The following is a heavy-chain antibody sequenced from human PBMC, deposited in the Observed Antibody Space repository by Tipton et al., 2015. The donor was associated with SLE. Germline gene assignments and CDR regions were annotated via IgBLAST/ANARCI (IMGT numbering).Heavy chain of an antibody. CDR2: IYYSGST. CDR3: ARGRDSGSPDAFDI. V-gene: IGHV4-61*01. J-gene: IGHJ3*02. CDR1: GGSISSGSYY. D-gene: IGHD1-26*01. Sequence: TLSLTCTVSGGSISSGSYYWSWIRQPPGKGLEWLGYIYYSGSTNYNPSLKSRVTISVDTSKNQFSLKLSSVTAADTAVYYCARGRDSGSPDAFDIWGQGTMVTVSS.